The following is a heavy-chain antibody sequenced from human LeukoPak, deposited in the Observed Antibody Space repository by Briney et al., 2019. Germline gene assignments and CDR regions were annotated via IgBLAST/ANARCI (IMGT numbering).Heavy chain of an antibody. CDR2: IKQDGSEK. D-gene: IGHD2-2*01. V-gene: IGHV3-7*01. J-gene: IGHJ3*02. Sequence: GGSLRLSCAASGFTFSSYWMSWVRQAPGKGLEWVANIKQDGSEKYYVDSVKGRFTISRDNAKNSLYLQMNSLRAEDTAVYYCAKGVVPAASGDAFDIWGQGTMVTVSS. CDR1: GFTFSSYW. CDR3: AKGVVPAASGDAFDI.